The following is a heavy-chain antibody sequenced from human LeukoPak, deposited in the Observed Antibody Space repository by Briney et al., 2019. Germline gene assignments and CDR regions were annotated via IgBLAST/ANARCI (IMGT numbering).Heavy chain of an antibody. V-gene: IGHV3-13*01. D-gene: IGHD3-3*01. Sequence: GGSLRLSCAASGFTFSRYDMHWVRQATGKSLEWVSAIGTFGDTYYPDSVKGRFTVSRENAKNSLYLQMNSLRAGDTAVYYCARGRFFWSIDYGMDVWGQGTTVTVSS. CDR3: ARGRFFWSIDYGMDV. J-gene: IGHJ6*02. CDR2: IGTFGDT. CDR1: GFTFSRYD.